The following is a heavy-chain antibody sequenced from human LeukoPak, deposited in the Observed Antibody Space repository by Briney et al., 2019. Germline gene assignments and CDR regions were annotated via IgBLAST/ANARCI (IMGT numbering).Heavy chain of an antibody. CDR1: GDSVSSNSAA. Sequence: SQTLSLTCAISGDSVSSNSAAWNWIRQSPSRGLEWLGRTYYRSKWYNDYAVSVKSRITINPDTSKNQFSLQLNSVTPEDTAVYYCARDQFDILTGYVLGWFDPWGQGTLVTVSS. D-gene: IGHD3-9*01. CDR2: TYYRSKWYN. J-gene: IGHJ5*02. CDR3: ARDQFDILTGYVLGWFDP. V-gene: IGHV6-1*01.